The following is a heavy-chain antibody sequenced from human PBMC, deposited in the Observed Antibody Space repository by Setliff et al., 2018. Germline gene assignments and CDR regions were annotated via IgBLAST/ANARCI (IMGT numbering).Heavy chain of an antibody. CDR3: AREQWLDPPGYYYMDV. CDR2: IYFGGSA. D-gene: IGHD6-19*01. Sequence: PSETLSLTCTVSGGSISSYYWSWIRQPAGKGLEWIGHIYFGGSANYNPSLKSRVTMSIDTAKNQFSLKLNSVTAADRAVYYCAREQWLDPPGYYYMDVWG. CDR1: GGSISSYY. V-gene: IGHV4-4*07. J-gene: IGHJ6*03.